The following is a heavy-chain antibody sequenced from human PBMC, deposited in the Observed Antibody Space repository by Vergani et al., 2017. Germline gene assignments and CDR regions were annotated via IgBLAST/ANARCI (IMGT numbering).Heavy chain of an antibody. J-gene: IGHJ5*02. CDR3: ARVVHIWFGARAGPFDP. CDR2: IYYSGST. Sequence: QVQLQESGPGLVKPSQTLSLTCTVSGGSISSGDYYWSWIRQPPGKGLEWIGYIYYSGSTYYNPSLKSRVTISVDTSKNQFSLKLSSVTAADTAVYYCARVVHIWFGARAGPFDPWGQGTLVTVSS. D-gene: IGHD3-10*01. CDR1: GGSISSGDYY. V-gene: IGHV4-30-4*08.